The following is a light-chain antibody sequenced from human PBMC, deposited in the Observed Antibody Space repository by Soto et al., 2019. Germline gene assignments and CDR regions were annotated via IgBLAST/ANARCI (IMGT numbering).Light chain of an antibody. V-gene: IGLV2-14*01. CDR3: SSYTSRSTVV. J-gene: IGLJ2*01. Sequence: QSALTQPASVSGSPGQSITISCTGTSSDVGGYTYVSWYQLHPGKAPKLMIYEVSNRPSGVSNRFSGSKSGNTASLTISGLQAEDEADYYCSSYTSRSTVVFGRGTKLTVL. CDR2: EVS. CDR1: SSDVGGYTY.